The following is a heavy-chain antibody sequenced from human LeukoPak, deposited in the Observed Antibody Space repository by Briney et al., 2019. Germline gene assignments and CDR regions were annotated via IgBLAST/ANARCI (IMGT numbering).Heavy chain of an antibody. Sequence: SETLSLTCIVSGGSISTSAYYWGWIRQPPGKGLEWIGYIYHSGSTYYNPSLKSRVTISVDRSKNQFSLKLSSVTAADTAVYYCARVPEHYDSSGFYYYGMDVWGQGTTVTVSS. CDR1: GGSISTSAYY. D-gene: IGHD3-22*01. CDR2: IYHSGST. J-gene: IGHJ6*02. V-gene: IGHV4-30-2*01. CDR3: ARVPEHYDSSGFYYYGMDV.